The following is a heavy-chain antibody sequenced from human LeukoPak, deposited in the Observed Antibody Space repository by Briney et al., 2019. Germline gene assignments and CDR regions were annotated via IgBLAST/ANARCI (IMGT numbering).Heavy chain of an antibody. CDR1: GFSFRSHS. D-gene: IGHD3-3*01. CDR3: ARCDYWSGCSGS. Sequence: GGSLRLSCAASGFSFRSHSMNWVRQAPGKGLEWVSYISDDSGSIHYTDSVKGRFTISRDSARNSLYLQMNGLRVEDTAVYYCARCDYWSGCSGSWGQGTLVTVSS. CDR2: ISDDSGSI. J-gene: IGHJ5*02. V-gene: IGHV3-48*04.